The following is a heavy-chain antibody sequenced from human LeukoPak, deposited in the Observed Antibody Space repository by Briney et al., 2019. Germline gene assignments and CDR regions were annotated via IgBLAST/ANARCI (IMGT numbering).Heavy chain of an antibody. V-gene: IGHV4-4*07. CDR3: ARFKERYGEINYFDY. J-gene: IGHJ4*02. CDR2: IYTSGST. D-gene: IGHD4-17*01. Sequence: PSETLSLTCTVSGGSISSYYWSWIRQPAGKGLEWIGRIYTSGSTNYNPSLKSRVTMSVDTSKNQFSLKLSSVTAADTAVYYCARFKERYGEINYFDYWGQGTLVTVSS. CDR1: GGSISSYY.